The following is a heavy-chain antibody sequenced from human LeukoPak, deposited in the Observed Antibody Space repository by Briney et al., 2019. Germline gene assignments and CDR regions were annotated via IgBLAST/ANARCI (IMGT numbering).Heavy chain of an antibody. J-gene: IGHJ5*02. CDR3: ARDRAVTPQAVRFDP. D-gene: IGHD4-17*01. V-gene: IGHV1-2*02. CDR2: INPNSGGT. CDR1: GYTFTGYY. Sequence: ASVKVSCKASGYTFTGYYMHWVRQAPGQGLEWMGWINPNSGGTNYAQKFQGRVTMTRDTSISTAYMELSRLRSDDTAVYYCARDRAVTPQAVRFDPWGQGTLVTVSS.